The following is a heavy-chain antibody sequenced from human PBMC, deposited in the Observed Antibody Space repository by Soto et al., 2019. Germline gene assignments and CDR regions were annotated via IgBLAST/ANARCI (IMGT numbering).Heavy chain of an antibody. D-gene: IGHD3-22*01. CDR1: GGTFSSYA. V-gene: IGHV1-69*01. Sequence: QVQLVQSGAEVKKPGSSVKVSCKASGGTFSSYAISWVRQAPGQGLEWMGGIIPIFGTANYAQKFQGRVTITADESTSRAYMELSSLRSEDTAVYYCARALDNHYDSSGYYYSFFDYWGQGTLVTVSS. CDR2: IIPIFGTA. CDR3: ARALDNHYDSSGYYYSFFDY. J-gene: IGHJ4*02.